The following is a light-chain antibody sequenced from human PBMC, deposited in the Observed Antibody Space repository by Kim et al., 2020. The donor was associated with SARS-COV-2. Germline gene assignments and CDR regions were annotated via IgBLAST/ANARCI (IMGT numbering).Light chain of an antibody. Sequence: SFPGESATPSRRASQLVSTSVAWFQHKPGQAPRLLIHDASYRATGITARFSGSGSGTDFTLTITGLQAEDFAVYYCQQREDWPLTFGGGTKVDIK. J-gene: IGKJ4*01. CDR1: QLVSTS. CDR3: QQREDWPLT. V-gene: IGKV3-11*01. CDR2: DAS.